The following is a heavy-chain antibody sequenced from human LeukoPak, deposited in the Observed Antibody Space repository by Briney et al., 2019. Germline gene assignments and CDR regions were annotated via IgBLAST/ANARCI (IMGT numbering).Heavy chain of an antibody. CDR2: ISGSGGTT. CDR3: AKRASGGYYYFDY. D-gene: IGHD3-10*01. CDR1: GFTFSSYA. J-gene: IGHJ4*02. Sequence: PGGSLRLSCAASGFTFSSYAISWVRQTPGKGLEWVSTISGSGGTTNYADSVKGRFTISRDNSKNTLYLQMNSLRAEDTAVCYCAKRASGGYYYFDYWGQGTLVTVSS. V-gene: IGHV3-23*01.